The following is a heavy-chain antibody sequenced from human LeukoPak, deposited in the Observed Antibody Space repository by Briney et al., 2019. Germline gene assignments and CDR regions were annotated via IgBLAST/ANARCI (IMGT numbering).Heavy chain of an antibody. D-gene: IGHD5-18*01. V-gene: IGHV4-59*01. Sequence: SETLSLTCAVYGGSFSGYYWSWIRQPPGKGLEWIGYIYYSGSTNYNPSLKSRVTISVDTSKNQFSLKLSSVTAADTAVYYCARYSKTRGYSYGFDYWGQGTLVTVSS. CDR1: GGSFSGYY. CDR2: IYYSGST. J-gene: IGHJ4*02. CDR3: ARYSKTRGYSYGFDY.